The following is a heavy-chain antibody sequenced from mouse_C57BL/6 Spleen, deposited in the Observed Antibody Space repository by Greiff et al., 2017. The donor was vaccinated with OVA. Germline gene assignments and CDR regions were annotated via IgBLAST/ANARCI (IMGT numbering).Heavy chain of an antibody. D-gene: IGHD2-5*01. Sequence: EVKLVESGGGLVKPGGSLKLSCAASGFTFSDYGMHWVRQAPEKGLEWVAYISSGSSTIYYADTVKGRFTISRDNAKNTLFLQMTSTRYEDTAKYDGARRDSNPGSMDYWGQGTSVTVSA. CDR3: ARRDSNPGSMDY. CDR1: GFTFSDYG. V-gene: IGHV5-17*01. J-gene: IGHJ4*01. CDR2: ISSGSSTI.